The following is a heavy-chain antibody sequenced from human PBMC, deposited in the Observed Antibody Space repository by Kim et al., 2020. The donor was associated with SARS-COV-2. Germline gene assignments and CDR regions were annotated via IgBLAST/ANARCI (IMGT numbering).Heavy chain of an antibody. D-gene: IGHD3-10*01. CDR2: ISAYNGNT. CDR3: ARGSETIWFGESSTHYYYYYGMDV. J-gene: IGHJ6*02. CDR1: GYTFTSYG. Sequence: ASVKVSCKASGYTFTSYGISWVRQAPGQGLEWMGWISAYNGNTNYAQKLQGRVTMNTDTSTSTAYMELRSLRSDDTAVYYCARGSETIWFGESSTHYYYYYGMDVWGQGTTVTVSS. V-gene: IGHV1-18*01.